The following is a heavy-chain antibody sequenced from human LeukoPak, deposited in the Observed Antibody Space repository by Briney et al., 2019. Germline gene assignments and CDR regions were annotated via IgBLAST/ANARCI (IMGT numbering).Heavy chain of an antibody. CDR3: AKAGSGYPYVGFDY. J-gene: IGHJ4*02. CDR2: ISWDGGST. Sequence: GGSLRLSCAASGFTFDDYAMHWVRQAPGKGLEWVSLISWDGGSTYYADSVKGRFTISRDNSKNSLYLQMNSLRAEDTALYYCAKAGSGYPYVGFDYWGQGTLVTVPS. V-gene: IGHV3-43D*03. D-gene: IGHD3-22*01. CDR1: GFTFDDYA.